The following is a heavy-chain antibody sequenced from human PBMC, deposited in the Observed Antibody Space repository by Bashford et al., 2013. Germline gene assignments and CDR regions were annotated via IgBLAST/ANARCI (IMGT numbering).Heavy chain of an antibody. CDR3: ARDEVGSGDYGLWSDY. CDR2: ISTYNGDT. Sequence: WVRQAPGQGLEWMGWISTYNGDTNYAQKLQGRVTMTTDTSTSTAYMELRSLRYDDTAVYYCARDEVGSGDYGLWSDYWGRGTLVTVSS. D-gene: IGHD4-17*01. V-gene: IGHV1-18*01. J-gene: IGHJ4*02.